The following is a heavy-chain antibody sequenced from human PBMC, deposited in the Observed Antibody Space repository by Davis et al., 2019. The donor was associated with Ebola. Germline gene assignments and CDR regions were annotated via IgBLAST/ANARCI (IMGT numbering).Heavy chain of an antibody. V-gene: IGHV3-30*02. CDR2: IRFDGSEK. J-gene: IGHJ4*02. CDR1: GFTFSTFG. Sequence: GESLKISYSASGFTFSTFGMFWVRQAPGKGLEWVAFIRFDGSEKYYADSVKGRFTISRENSKATLDLQMNSLRAEDTAVYYCAKGDNSGWYGVDYWGQGTLVTVSS. D-gene: IGHD6-19*01. CDR3: AKGDNSGWYGVDY.